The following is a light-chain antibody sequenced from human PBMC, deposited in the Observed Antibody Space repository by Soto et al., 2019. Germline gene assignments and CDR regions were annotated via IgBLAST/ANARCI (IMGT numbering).Light chain of an antibody. Sequence: QSALTQPPSASGSPGQSVTISCTGTSSDIGGYNYVSWYQHHPGKAPKLMIYDVTKRPSGVPDRFSGSRSGNTASLTVSGLQAEDEADYYCSSYAGSNNYVFGTGTKLHRP. J-gene: IGLJ1*01. CDR2: DVT. V-gene: IGLV2-8*01. CDR1: SSDIGGYNY. CDR3: SSYAGSNNYV.